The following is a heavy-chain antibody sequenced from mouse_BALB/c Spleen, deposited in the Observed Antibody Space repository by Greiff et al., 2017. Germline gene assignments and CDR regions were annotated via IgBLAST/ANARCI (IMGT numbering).Heavy chain of an antibody. V-gene: IGHV3-6*02. CDR3: ASGDYDYDWFAY. Sequence: EVQLQESGPGLVKPSQSLSLTCSVTGYSITSGYYWNWIRQFPGNKLEWMGYISYDGSNNYNPSLKNRISITRDTSKNQFFLKLNSVTTEDTATYYCASGDYDYDWFAYWGQGTLVTVSA. J-gene: IGHJ3*01. D-gene: IGHD2-4*01. CDR2: ISYDGSN. CDR1: GYSITSGYY.